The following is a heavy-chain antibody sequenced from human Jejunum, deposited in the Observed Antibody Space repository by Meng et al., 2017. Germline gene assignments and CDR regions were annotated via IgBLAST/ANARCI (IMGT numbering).Heavy chain of an antibody. V-gene: IGHV4-4*02. CDR1: GGSIRSSTNW. D-gene: IGHD1-26*01. CDR2: IXHSGST. J-gene: IGHJ4*02. CDR3: ASDPYSWSPGGY. Sequence: VSGGSIRSSTNWWSWVRQPPGKGMEWIGEIXHSGSTNYNPSLKSRVTISVDKRKNQLSLKLSSVTAADTAVYDCASDPYSWSPGGYWGPGTLVTVSS.